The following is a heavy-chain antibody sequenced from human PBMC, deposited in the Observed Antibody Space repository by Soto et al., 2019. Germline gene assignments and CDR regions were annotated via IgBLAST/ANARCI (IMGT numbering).Heavy chain of an antibody. Sequence: ASVKVSCKTSGYTFNTYGINWVRHAPGQGLELMGWISAYDGKTTYAEKFQGRVTLTTDTSTSTAYMELRSLRSDDTAIYYCARDPHEFWTSYWFDPWGQGTPVTVS. D-gene: IGHD3-3*01. CDR2: ISAYDGKT. CDR1: GYTFNTYG. V-gene: IGHV1-18*01. CDR3: ARDPHEFWTSYWFDP. J-gene: IGHJ5*02.